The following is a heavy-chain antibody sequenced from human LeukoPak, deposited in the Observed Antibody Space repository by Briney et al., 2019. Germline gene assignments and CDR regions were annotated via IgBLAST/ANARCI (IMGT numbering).Heavy chain of an antibody. J-gene: IGHJ5*02. CDR1: GGSISSGDYY. V-gene: IGHV4-30-4*08. Sequence: NPSQTLSLTCTVSGGSISSGDYYWSWIRQPPGKGLEWIGYIYYSGSTYYNPSLKGRVTISVDTSKNQFSLKLSSVTAADTAVYYCARGSYLEWEHQQTRWFDPWGQGTLVTVSS. CDR3: ARGSYLEWEHQQTRWFDP. D-gene: IGHD1-26*01. CDR2: IYYSGST.